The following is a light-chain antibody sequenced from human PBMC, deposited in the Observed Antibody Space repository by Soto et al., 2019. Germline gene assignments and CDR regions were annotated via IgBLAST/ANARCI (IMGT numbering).Light chain of an antibody. V-gene: IGLV2-23*01. CDR2: EGS. CDR1: SSDVGSYNL. J-gene: IGLJ1*01. CDR3: CSYAGSSTLYV. Sequence: QSALTQPASVSGSPGQSITISCTGTSSDVGSYNLVSWYQQHPGKAPKLIIYEGSKRPSGVSNRFSGSKSGNTASLTISGLQAEDEADYYCCSYAGSSTLYVFGTVTKVTVL.